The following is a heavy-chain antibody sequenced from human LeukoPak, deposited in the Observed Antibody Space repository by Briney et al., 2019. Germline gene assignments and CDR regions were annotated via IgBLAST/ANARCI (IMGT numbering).Heavy chain of an antibody. V-gene: IGHV1-46*01. CDR1: GYTFATYY. CDR3: ARGSNYYFDISADYPRY. Sequence: RASVKLSCKASGYTFATYYMHWMLQAPGQGLEWMGIINPSGGSTSYAQKFQGRVTMTRDTSTSTVYMELSSLRSEDTAVYFCARGSNYYFDISADYPRYWGQGTLVTVSS. D-gene: IGHD3-22*01. CDR2: INPSGGST. J-gene: IGHJ4*02.